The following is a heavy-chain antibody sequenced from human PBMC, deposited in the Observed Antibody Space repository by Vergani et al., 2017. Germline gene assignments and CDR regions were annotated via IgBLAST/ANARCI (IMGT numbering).Heavy chain of an antibody. CDR2: IYYRGNT. D-gene: IGHD4-23*01. V-gene: IGHV4-39*01. J-gene: IGHJ4*02. CDR3: ARMYGGNGYYFDY. CDR1: GGSIRSRSYC. Sequence: QLQLQESGPGLVKPSETLSLNCTVSGGSIRSRSYCWGWIRQPPGKGLEWIGSIYYRGNTYYNPSLESRVAVSLDTSYNQFSLKVSSVTAADTTVYYCARMYGGNGYYFDYWGQGTLVTVSS.